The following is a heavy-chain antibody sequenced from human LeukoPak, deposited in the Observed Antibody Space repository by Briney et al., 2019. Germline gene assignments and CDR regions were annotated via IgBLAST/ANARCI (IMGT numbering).Heavy chain of an antibody. J-gene: IGHJ3*02. D-gene: IGHD3-10*01. Sequence: PGGSLRLSCAASGFTFSSYWMSWVRQAPGKGLEWVANIKQDGSEKYYVASVKGRFTISRDNAKNSLYLQMNSLRAEDTALYYCAKDSRYGSGTRGAFDIWGQGTMVTVSS. CDR1: GFTFSSYW. V-gene: IGHV3-7*03. CDR2: IKQDGSEK. CDR3: AKDSRYGSGTRGAFDI.